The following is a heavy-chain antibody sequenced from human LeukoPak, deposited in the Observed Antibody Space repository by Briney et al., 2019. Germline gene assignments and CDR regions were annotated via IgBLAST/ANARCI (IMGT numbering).Heavy chain of an antibody. J-gene: IGHJ4*02. D-gene: IGHD5-18*01. CDR2: ISSTSNYI. V-gene: IGHV3-21*01. Sequence: GGSLRLSCAASGFTFSTYAISWVRQAPGKGLEWVSCISSTSNYIFYADSVRGRFTISRDNAKNSLYLQMNSLRVEDTAVYYCARDGRGYSYGPLDYWGQGTLVTVSS. CDR1: GFTFSTYA. CDR3: ARDGRGYSYGPLDY.